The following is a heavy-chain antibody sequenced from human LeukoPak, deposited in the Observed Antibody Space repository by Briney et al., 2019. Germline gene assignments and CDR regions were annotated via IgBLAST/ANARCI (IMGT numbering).Heavy chain of an antibody. CDR3: AKRVHISNWYAAFDY. CDR1: GFTFSSYV. D-gene: IGHD6-13*01. CDR2: ISGSGGST. J-gene: IGHJ4*02. V-gene: IGHV3-23*01. Sequence: GGSLRLSCAVSGFTFSSYVMSWVRQAPGKGLEWVSGISGSGGSTYYADSVKGRFSISRDNSKNTLYLQMNSLRAEDRAVYYCAKRVHISNWYAAFDYWGQGTLVTVSS.